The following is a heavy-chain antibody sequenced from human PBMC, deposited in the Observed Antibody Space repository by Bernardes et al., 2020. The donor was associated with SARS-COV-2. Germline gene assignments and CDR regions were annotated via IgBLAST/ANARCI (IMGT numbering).Heavy chain of an antibody. V-gene: IGHV1-69*13. CDR3: ARDSWATVNTRDYYGMDV. CDR2: IIPIFGTA. Sequence: SVKVSCKASGGTFSSYAISWVRQAPGQGLEWMGRIIPIFGTANYEQKFQGRVTITADESTSTAYMELSSLRSEDTAVYYCARDSWATVNTRDYYGMDVWGQGTTVTVSS. J-gene: IGHJ6*02. CDR1: GGTFSSYA. D-gene: IGHD4-17*01.